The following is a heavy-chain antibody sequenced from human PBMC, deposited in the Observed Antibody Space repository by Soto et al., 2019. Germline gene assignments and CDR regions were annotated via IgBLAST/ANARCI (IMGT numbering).Heavy chain of an antibody. CDR3: ARELNYYDSSGYYYEGAFDI. CDR1: GFTFSSYS. J-gene: IGHJ3*02. D-gene: IGHD3-22*01. V-gene: IGHV3-21*01. CDR2: ISSSSSYI. Sequence: EVQLVESGGGLVKPGGSLRLSCAASGFTFSSYSMNWVRQAPGKGLEWVSSISSSSSYIYYAAAVKGRFTISRDNAKNSLYLQMNSLRAEDTAVYYCARELNYYDSSGYYYEGAFDIWGQGTMVTVSS.